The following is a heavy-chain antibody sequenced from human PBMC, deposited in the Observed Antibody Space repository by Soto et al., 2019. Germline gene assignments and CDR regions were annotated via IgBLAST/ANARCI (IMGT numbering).Heavy chain of an antibody. CDR3: ARHPGYYDILTGYTTYYFDY. D-gene: IGHD3-9*01. CDR1: GVSISSYY. CDR2: IYYSGST. V-gene: IGHV4-59*08. Sequence: SETLSLTCTVSGVSISSYYWSWIRQPPGKGLEWIGYIYYSGSTNYNPSLKSRVTISVDTSKNQFSLKLSSVTAADTAVYYCARHPGYYDILTGYTTYYFDYWGQGILVTVSS. J-gene: IGHJ4*02.